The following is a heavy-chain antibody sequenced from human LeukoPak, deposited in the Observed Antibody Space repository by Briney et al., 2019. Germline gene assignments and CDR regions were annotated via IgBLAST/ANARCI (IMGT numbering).Heavy chain of an antibody. Sequence: AASVKVSCKASGGTFSSYAISWVRQAPGQGLEWMGRIIPIFGIANYAQKFQGRVTITADKSTSTAYMELSSLRSEDTAVYYCAEAYGGGDCPPGAFDIWGQGTMVTVSS. CDR3: AEAYGGGDCPPGAFDI. J-gene: IGHJ3*02. CDR1: GGTFSSYA. V-gene: IGHV1-69*04. D-gene: IGHD2-21*02. CDR2: IIPIFGIA.